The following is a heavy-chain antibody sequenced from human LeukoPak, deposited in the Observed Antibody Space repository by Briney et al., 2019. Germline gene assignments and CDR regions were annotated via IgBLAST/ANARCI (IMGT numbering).Heavy chain of an antibody. CDR3: ARLNYGDSSFDY. CDR2: IYYSGST. V-gene: IGHV4-59*08. J-gene: IGHJ4*02. CDR1: GGSISSYY. Sequence: SETLSLTCTVSGGSISSYYWSWIRQPPGKGLEWIGYIYYSGSTNYNPSLKGRVTISVDTSRNQFSLKLSSVTATDTAVYYCARLNYGDSSFDYWGQGTLVTVSS. D-gene: IGHD4-17*01.